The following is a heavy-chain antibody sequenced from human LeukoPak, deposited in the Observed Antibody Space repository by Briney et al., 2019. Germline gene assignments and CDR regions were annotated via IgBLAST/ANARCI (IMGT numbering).Heavy chain of an antibody. CDR3: ARRWRFDY. V-gene: IGHV3-64*02. CDR2: ISTNGGST. J-gene: IGHJ4*02. CDR1: GFTFSTYA. Sequence: PGGSLRLSCAASGFTFSTYAMHWVRQAPGKGLEYVSAISTNGGSTYYADSVKGRFTISRDNSKNTLYLQMGSLRAEDTAVYYCARRWRFDYWGQGTLVTVSS. D-gene: IGHD4-23*01.